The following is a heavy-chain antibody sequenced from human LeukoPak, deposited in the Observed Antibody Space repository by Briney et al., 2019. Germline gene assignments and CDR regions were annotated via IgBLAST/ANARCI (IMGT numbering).Heavy chain of an antibody. CDR3: AKMPRFWSGHYYFDY. CDR1: GFTVSSNY. V-gene: IGHV3-23*01. D-gene: IGHD3-3*01. J-gene: IGHJ4*02. Sequence: GGSLRLSCAASGFTVSSNYMSWVRQAPGKGLEWVSAISGSGGSTYYADSVKGRFTISRDNSKNTLYLQMNSLRAEDTAVYYCAKMPRFWSGHYYFDYWGQGTLVTVSS. CDR2: ISGSGGST.